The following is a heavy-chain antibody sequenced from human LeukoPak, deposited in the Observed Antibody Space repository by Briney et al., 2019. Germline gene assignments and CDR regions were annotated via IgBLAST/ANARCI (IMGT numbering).Heavy chain of an antibody. CDR2: IYFTGNT. CDR1: GDSISTGSYY. J-gene: IGHJ6*03. V-gene: IGHV4-39*07. CDR3: ARGTVYSSSPLHYYYYMDV. Sequence: PSETLSHTCTVSGDSISTGSYYWGWIRQPPGEGLEWIGSIYFTGNTYYNPSLRSRVTISVDTSKNQFSLKLNSVTAADTAVYYCARGTVYSSSPLHYYYYMDVWGKGATVTVSS. D-gene: IGHD6-6*01.